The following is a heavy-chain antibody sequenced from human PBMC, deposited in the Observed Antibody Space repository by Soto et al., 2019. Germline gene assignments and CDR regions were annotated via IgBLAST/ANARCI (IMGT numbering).Heavy chain of an antibody. D-gene: IGHD2-2*02. CDR3: AKDQGGYMVSGMDV. CDR2: INPNSGAT. Sequence: QVQLVQSRAEVRKPGASVNVSCKASGYTFTDYYIYWLRQAPGHGLEWLGWINPNSGATDYAHNFQGRVTMTRDTSIRAAYMELSRLSSDDTAVYYRAKDQGGYMVSGMDVWGQGTTVTVSS. V-gene: IGHV1-2*02. CDR1: GYTFTDYY. J-gene: IGHJ6*02.